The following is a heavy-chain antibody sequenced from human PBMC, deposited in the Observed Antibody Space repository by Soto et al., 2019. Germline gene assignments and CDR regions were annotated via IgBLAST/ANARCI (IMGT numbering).Heavy chain of an antibody. Sequence: GGSLRLSCAASGFTFSSYGMHWVRQAPGKGLEWVAVISYDGSNKYYADSVKGRFTISRDNSKNTLYLQMNSLRAEDTAVYYCANSGLGGVYYDSSGHAKGLYGMDVWGQGTTVTVSS. D-gene: IGHD3-22*01. CDR3: ANSGLGGVYYDSSGHAKGLYGMDV. CDR1: GFTFSSYG. J-gene: IGHJ6*02. V-gene: IGHV3-30*18. CDR2: ISYDGSNK.